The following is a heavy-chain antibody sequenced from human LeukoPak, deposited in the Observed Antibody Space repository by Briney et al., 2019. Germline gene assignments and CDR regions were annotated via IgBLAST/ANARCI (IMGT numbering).Heavy chain of an antibody. CDR2: INPNSGGT. CDR1: GYTFTGYY. Sequence: ASVKVSCKASGYTFTGYYMHWVRQAPGQGLEWMGWINPNSGGTNYAQKFQGRVTMTWDTSISTAYMELSRLRSDDTAVYYCARGDFDWLSNNWFDPWGQGTLATVSS. V-gene: IGHV1-2*02. CDR3: ARGDFDWLSNNWFDP. J-gene: IGHJ5*02. D-gene: IGHD3-9*01.